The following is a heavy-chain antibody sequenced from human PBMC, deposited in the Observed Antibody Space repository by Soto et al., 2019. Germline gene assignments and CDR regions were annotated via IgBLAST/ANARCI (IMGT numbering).Heavy chain of an antibody. Sequence: ASVKVSCRASGYSFTNNDVSWVRQATGQGLEWMGWMNPGSGDTGYAQKFQGRVTMTRDISTATAYMELSSLRSDDMAAYYCARMATFGSLNWFDPWGQGTLVTFSS. CDR1: GYSFTNND. V-gene: IGHV1-8*01. D-gene: IGHD3-16*01. CDR2: MNPGSGDT. J-gene: IGHJ5*02. CDR3: ARMATFGSLNWFDP.